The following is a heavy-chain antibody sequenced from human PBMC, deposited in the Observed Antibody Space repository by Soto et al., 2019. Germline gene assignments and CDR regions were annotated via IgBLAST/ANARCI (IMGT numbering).Heavy chain of an antibody. CDR1: GFTVSSNY. Sequence: GGSLRLSCAASGFTVSSNYMSWVRQAPGKGLEWVSVIYSGGSTYYADSVKGRFTISRDTSRNTLSLQMNSLRAEDTAVYYCAKDDAPAAPSTFDSWGQGALVTVSS. V-gene: IGHV3-53*01. CDR2: IYSGGST. J-gene: IGHJ4*02. CDR3: AKDDAPAAPSTFDS. D-gene: IGHD2-2*01.